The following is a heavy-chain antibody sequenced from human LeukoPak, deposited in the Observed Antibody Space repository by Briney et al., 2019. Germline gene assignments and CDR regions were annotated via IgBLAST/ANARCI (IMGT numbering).Heavy chain of an antibody. CDR3: ARDGSGIVGASDAFDI. CDR1: GFTFSNYW. V-gene: IGHV3-74*01. D-gene: IGHD1-26*01. CDR2: INRDGSSA. J-gene: IGHJ3*02. Sequence: GGSLRLSCAASGFTFSNYWMHWVRQAPGKGLVWVSRINRDGSSADYLDSVKGRFTISRDNARNTLYLQMNSLRAEDTAVYYCARDGSGIVGASDAFDIWGQGTMVTVSS.